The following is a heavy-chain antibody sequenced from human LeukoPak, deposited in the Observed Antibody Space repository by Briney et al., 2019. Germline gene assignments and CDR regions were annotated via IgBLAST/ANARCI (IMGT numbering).Heavy chain of an antibody. CDR2: IYYSGST. D-gene: IGHD3-10*01. Sequence: SETLSLTSTVFGGSISSGGYYWSWIRQPPGKGLEWMGYIYYSGSTNYNPSLKSRVTISVDTSKNQFSLKLSSVTAADTAVYYCARSGYYYGSGRYWFDPWGQGTLVTVSS. CDR1: GGSISSGGYY. J-gene: IGHJ5*02. V-gene: IGHV4-61*08. CDR3: ARSGYYYGSGRYWFDP.